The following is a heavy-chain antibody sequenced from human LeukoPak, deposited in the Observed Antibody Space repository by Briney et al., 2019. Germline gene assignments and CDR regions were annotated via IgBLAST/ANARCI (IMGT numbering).Heavy chain of an antibody. J-gene: IGHJ4*02. CDR3: ARGRIVVVPAATPAYYFDY. V-gene: IGHV1-2*04. CDR1: GYTFTGYY. Sequence: ASVKVSCKASGYTFTGYYMHWVRQAPGQGLEWMGWINPNSGGTNYAQKFQGWVTMTRDTSISTAYMELSRLRSDDTAVYYCARGRIVVVPAATPAYYFDYWGQGTLFTVSS. D-gene: IGHD2-2*01. CDR2: INPNSGGT.